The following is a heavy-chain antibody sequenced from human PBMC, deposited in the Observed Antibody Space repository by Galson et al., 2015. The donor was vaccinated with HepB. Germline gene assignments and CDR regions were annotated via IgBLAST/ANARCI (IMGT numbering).Heavy chain of an antibody. CDR3: AHRSDGSSSLGGHQNWFGP. CDR1: GFSLNPIGVG. Sequence: PALVKPTQPLTLTCTFSGFSLNPIGVGVGWVRQPPGRALEWLAFIYWNGDRRYSPSLNNRLTITKDTSKNQVVLTITNMDPVDTATYYGAHRSDGSSSLGGHQNWFGPWGQGILVTVSS. CDR2: IYWNGDR. D-gene: IGHD6-6*01. V-gene: IGHV2-5*01. J-gene: IGHJ5*02.